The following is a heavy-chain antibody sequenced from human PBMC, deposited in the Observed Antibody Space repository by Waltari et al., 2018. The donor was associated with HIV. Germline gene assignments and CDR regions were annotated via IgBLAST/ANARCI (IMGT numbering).Heavy chain of an antibody. CDR1: HISIAGKH. J-gene: IGHJ5*02. D-gene: IGHD3-10*01. CDR3: ATGVRYYGP. V-gene: IGHV3-53*01. Sequence: AESGGRLIQPGGSLGVPCTAPHISIAGKHVTWIRQAPGGALEWVAFIYPNDTTHYADLVSGRFTISRAKSRTTVLLLMTGLFVDDTATYFCATGVRYYGPWGQGTRVTVSS. CDR2: IYPNDTT.